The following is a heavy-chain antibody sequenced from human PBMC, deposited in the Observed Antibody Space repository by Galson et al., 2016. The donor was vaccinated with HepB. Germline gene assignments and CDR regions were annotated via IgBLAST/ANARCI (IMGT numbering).Heavy chain of an antibody. J-gene: IGHJ2*01. CDR2: ISSSSSYI. D-gene: IGHD3-22*01. Sequence: SLSLSCAASGFTFSSYAMSWVRQAPGKGLEWVSSISSSSSYIYYADSVKGRFTISRDNAKNSLYLQMNSLRAEDTAVYYCARNYDSRDYRRYWYFDLWGRGTLVTVSS. CDR1: GFTFSSYA. CDR3: ARNYDSRDYRRYWYFDL. V-gene: IGHV3-21*01.